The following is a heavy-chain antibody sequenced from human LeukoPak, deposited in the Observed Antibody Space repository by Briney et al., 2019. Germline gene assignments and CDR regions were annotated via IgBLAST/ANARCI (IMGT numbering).Heavy chain of an antibody. CDR2: ISSSSSTI. CDR1: GFTFSSYS. CDR3: ARDRFEYSSSKAFDI. J-gene: IGHJ3*02. D-gene: IGHD6-6*01. V-gene: IGHV3-48*04. Sequence: GGSLRLSCAASGFTFSSYSMNWARQAPGKGLEWVSYISSSSSTIYYADSVKGRFTISRDNAKNSLYLQMNSLRAEDTAVYYCARDRFEYSSSKAFDIWGQGTMVTVSS.